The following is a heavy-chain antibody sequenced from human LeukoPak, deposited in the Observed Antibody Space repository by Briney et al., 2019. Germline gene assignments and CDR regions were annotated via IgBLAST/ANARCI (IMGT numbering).Heavy chain of an antibody. CDR2: ISSNGGTT. CDR1: GFTFSSYA. CDR3: AKHSSRSSWYRNDY. D-gene: IGHD6-13*01. J-gene: IGHJ4*02. Sequence: GGSLRLSCSASGFTFSSYAMHWVRQAPGKGLECVSAISSNGGTTYYADSVKARFTISRDNSKNTLYLQMNSLRAEDTAVYYCAKHSSRSSWYRNDYWGQGTLVTVSS. V-gene: IGHV3-64*04.